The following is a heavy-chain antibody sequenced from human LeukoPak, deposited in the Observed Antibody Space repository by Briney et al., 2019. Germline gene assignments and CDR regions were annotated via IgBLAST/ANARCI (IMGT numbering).Heavy chain of an antibody. V-gene: IGHV3-64*02. CDR2: INANGGGT. CDR1: GFTFSNYA. D-gene: IGHD3-9*01. CDR3: ARVLLTGYYYDY. J-gene: IGHJ4*02. Sequence: GGSLILSCAASGFTFSNYAMHWVRQAPGMGLEYVSAINANGGGTYYADSVRGRFTTSRDNSKSTLYLQLGSLRAEDMAVYFCARVLLTGYYYDYWGQGTLVTVSS.